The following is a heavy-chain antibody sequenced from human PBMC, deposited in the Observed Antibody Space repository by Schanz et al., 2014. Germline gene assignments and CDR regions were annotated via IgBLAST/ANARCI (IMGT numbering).Heavy chain of an antibody. Sequence: QVQLQESGPGLVKPSETLSLTCTVSGGSIRGYYCSWIRQPPGKGLEWIGYVHSSGSTNYNSSLKSRVTISEDPSKTQSSRKLSSVPAADTAVYYCARHLPGGYNNHGWFDPWGQGTLVTVSS. J-gene: IGHJ5*02. CDR1: GGSIRGYY. CDR2: VHSSGST. V-gene: IGHV4-59*08. CDR3: ARHLPGGYNNHGWFDP. D-gene: IGHD4-4*01.